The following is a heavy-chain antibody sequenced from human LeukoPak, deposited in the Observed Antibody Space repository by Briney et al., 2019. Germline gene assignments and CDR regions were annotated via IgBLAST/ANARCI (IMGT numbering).Heavy chain of an antibody. D-gene: IGHD3-10*01. V-gene: IGHV3-30*18. CDR2: ISHDGGNE. J-gene: IGHJ4*02. CDR3: AKGAYSYASGTYYFDY. Sequence: PGGSLRLSCVASGFASSSYGMHWVRQAPGKGPECVAVISHDGGNEYYADSVKGRFAISRDISTNTLYLHMSSLRADDTAVYYCAKGAYSYASGTYYFDYWGQGTLVTVSS. CDR1: GFASSSYG.